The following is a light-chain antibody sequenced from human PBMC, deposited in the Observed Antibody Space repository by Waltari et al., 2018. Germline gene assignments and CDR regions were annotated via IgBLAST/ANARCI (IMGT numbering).Light chain of an antibody. J-gene: IGKJ1*01. Sequence: IQMTQSPSSVSASVGDRVTITCRAGQDINGWLTWCQQKAGKAPKLLIYAVSTLQTGVPSRFSGASSGTDYTLTITGLQPEDFATYFCQQGNTFPPTFGQGTKVDIK. CDR3: QQGNTFPPT. CDR1: QDINGW. CDR2: AVS. V-gene: IGKV1-12*01.